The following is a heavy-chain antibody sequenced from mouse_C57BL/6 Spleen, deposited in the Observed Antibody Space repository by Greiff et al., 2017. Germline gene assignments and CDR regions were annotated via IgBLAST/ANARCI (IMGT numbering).Heavy chain of an antibody. CDR3: ARREDAMDY. V-gene: IGHV1-18*01. Sequence: EVQLQQSGPELVKPGASVKIPCKASGYTFTDYNMDWVKQSHGKSLEWIGEINPNNGGTIYNQKFKGKATLTVDKSSSTAYMELRSLTSEDTAVYDCARREDAMDYWGQGTSVTVSS. CDR2: INPNNGGT. J-gene: IGHJ4*01. CDR1: GYTFTDYN.